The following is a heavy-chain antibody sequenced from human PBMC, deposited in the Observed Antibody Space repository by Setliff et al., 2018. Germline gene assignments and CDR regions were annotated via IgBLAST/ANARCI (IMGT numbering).Heavy chain of an antibody. CDR1: GGSISSSLYY. V-gene: IGHV4-39*07. CDR2: IYYSGST. Sequence: SETLSLTCTVSGGSISSSLYYWGWIRQPPGKGLEWIGSIYYSGSTYYNPSLKSRVTISVDTSKNQFSPKLSSVTAADTAVYYCARVSGMGSPPYYYYYYGMDVWGQGTTVTVSS. D-gene: IGHD6-25*01. J-gene: IGHJ6*02. CDR3: ARVSGMGSPPYYYYYYGMDV.